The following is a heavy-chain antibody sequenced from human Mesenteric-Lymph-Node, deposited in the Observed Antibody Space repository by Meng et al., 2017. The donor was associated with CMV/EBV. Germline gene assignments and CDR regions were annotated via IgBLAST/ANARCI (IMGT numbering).Heavy chain of an antibody. J-gene: IGHJ6*02. D-gene: IGHD3-22*01. CDR3: AGDRYYDNSGRRASYYYGMDV. Sequence: SCAISGDSVSSNSAAWNWIRQPPSRGLEWLGRTYYRSKWYNDYAGSVKSRITINPDTSKNQFSLQLNSVTPEDTAVYYCAGDRYYDNSGRRASYYYGMDVWGQGTTVTVSS. CDR2: TYYRSKWYN. V-gene: IGHV6-1*01. CDR1: GDSVSSNSAA.